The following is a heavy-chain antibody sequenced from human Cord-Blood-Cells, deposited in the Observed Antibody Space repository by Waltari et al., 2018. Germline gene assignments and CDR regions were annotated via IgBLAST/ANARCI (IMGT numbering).Heavy chain of an antibody. CDR3: ARGDITIFGVVIPNWFDP. V-gene: IGHV1-2*02. CDR2: INPNSGGT. CDR1: GYTFTGYY. J-gene: IGHJ5*02. Sequence: QVQLVQSGAEVKKPGASVKVSCKASGYTFTGYYMHWVRQAPGQGLEWMGWINPNSGGTNYAQKFQGRVTMTRETSISTAYMELGRLRSDDTAVYYWARGDITIFGVVIPNWFDPWGQGTLVTVSS. D-gene: IGHD3-3*01.